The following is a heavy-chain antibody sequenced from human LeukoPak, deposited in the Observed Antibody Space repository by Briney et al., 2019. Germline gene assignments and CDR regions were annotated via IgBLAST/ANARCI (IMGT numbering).Heavy chain of an antibody. V-gene: IGHV3-7*03. J-gene: IGHJ4*02. D-gene: IGHD5-12*01. CDR1: GDSINSLDL. CDR2: IKGDGSQK. CDR3: ARNRGWLQFDY. Sequence: ETLSLTCTVSGDSINSLDLWSWVRQAPGKGLEWVAHIKGDGSQKYYVDSVKGRFTISRDNAKTSLYLQMDSLRAEDTAVYYCARNRGWLQFDYWGQGTLVTVSS.